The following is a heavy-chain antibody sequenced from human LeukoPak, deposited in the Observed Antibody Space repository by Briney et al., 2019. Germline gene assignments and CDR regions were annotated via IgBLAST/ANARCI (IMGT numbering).Heavy chain of an antibody. CDR1: GYTFTIYD. V-gene: IGHV1-8*01. D-gene: IGHD3-3*01. CDR2: MNPNNGGT. CDR3: ARGAIFGVTPRGYGMDV. Sequence: ASVKVSCKASGYTFTIYDINWVRQAPGQGLAWVGWMNPNNGGTVYAQKFQGRVTMTRDTSTGTLYMELNSLKSEDTAVYYCARGAIFGVTPRGYGMDVWGQGTTVTVSS. J-gene: IGHJ6*02.